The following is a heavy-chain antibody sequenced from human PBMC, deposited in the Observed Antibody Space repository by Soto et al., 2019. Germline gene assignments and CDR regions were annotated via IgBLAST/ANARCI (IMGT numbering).Heavy chain of an antibody. Sequence: SETLSLTCAISGAPITWGDYYWSWIRQPPGKGLEWIGEINHSGSTNYNPSLKSRVTISVDTSKNQFSLKLSSVTAADTAVYYCAAGRYDFWSGYRPYYFDYWGQGTLVTVSS. J-gene: IGHJ4*02. CDR2: INHSGST. V-gene: IGHV4-34*01. D-gene: IGHD3-3*01. CDR3: AAGRYDFWSGYRPYYFDY. CDR1: GAPITWGDYY.